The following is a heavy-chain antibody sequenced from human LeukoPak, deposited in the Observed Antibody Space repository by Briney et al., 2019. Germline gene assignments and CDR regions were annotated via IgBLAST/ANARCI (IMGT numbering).Heavy chain of an antibody. CDR1: GGSISSYY. D-gene: IGHD3-22*01. CDR3: AREYYDSSGYPSQEADAFDI. V-gene: IGHV4-59*01. J-gene: IGHJ3*02. CDR2: IYYSGST. Sequence: SETLSLTCTGSGGSISSYYWSWIRQPPGKGLEWIGYIYYSGSTNYNPSLKSRVTISVDTSKNQFSLKLSSVTAADTAVYYCAREYYDSSGYPSQEADAFDIWGQGTMVTVSS.